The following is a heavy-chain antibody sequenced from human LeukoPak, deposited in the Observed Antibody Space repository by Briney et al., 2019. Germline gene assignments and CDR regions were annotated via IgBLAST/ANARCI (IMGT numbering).Heavy chain of an antibody. CDR3: ARDLGNSDAFDI. J-gene: IGHJ3*02. Sequence: SQTLSLTCTVSGGSISSGDYYWSWIRQPPGKGLEWIGYIYYSGSTYYNPSLKSRVTISVDTSKNQFSLKLSSVTAADTAAYYCARDLGNSDAFDIWGQGTMVTVSS. CDR1: GGSISSGDYY. V-gene: IGHV4-30-4*01. CDR2: IYYSGST. D-gene: IGHD1-1*01.